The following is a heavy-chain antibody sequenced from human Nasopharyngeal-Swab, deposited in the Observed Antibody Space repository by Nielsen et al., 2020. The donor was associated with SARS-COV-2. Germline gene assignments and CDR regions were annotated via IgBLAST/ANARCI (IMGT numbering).Heavy chain of an antibody. J-gene: IGHJ4*02. Sequence: GGSLRLSCAASGFTFSDYCMSWIRQAPGRGLEWVSYISSSGSTIYYADSVKGRFTISRDNAKNSLYLQMNSLRAEDTAVYYCARYGGIQILTGYFDYWGPGTLVTVSS. V-gene: IGHV3-11*04. CDR1: GFTFSDYC. CDR3: ARYGGIQILTGYFDY. CDR2: ISSSGSTI. D-gene: IGHD3-9*01.